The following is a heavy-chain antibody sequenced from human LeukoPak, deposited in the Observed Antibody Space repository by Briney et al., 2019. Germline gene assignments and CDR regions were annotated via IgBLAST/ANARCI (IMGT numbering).Heavy chain of an antibody. V-gene: IGHV3-23*01. Sequence: PGGSLRLSCAASGFTFSSYAMSCVRQAPGKGLECVSSISGSGGSTYYADSVKGRFTISRDNSTNTLYLQMSSLRAEDTAVYYCAKETDQYYYDSAFDYWGQGTLVTVSS. CDR2: ISGSGGST. D-gene: IGHD3-22*01. J-gene: IGHJ4*02. CDR1: GFTFSSYA. CDR3: AKETDQYYYDSAFDY.